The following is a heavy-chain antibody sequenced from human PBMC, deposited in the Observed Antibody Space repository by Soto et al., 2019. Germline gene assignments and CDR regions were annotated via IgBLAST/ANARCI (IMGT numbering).Heavy chain of an antibody. Sequence: PGGSLRLSCAASGFTFSDYYMTWIRQAPGKGLEWVSYISSSGSGIYYPDSVKGRFTISRDNAKKSLYLQMSSLRAEDTAVYYCARADSDAFDIWGQGTLVTVSS. V-gene: IGHV3-11*01. CDR3: ARADSDAFDI. J-gene: IGHJ3*02. CDR2: ISSSGSGI. CDR1: GFTFSDYY.